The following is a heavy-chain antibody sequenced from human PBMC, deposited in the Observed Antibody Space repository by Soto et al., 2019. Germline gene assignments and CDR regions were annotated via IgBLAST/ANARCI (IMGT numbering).Heavy chain of an antibody. Sequence: SETLSLTCTVSGVSISSYYWSWIRQPPGKGLEWIGYIHYSGSTNYNPSLKSRVTISVDTSKNHFSLKLSSVSAADTAVYYCARDSTYRGAFDIWGQGTMVTVSS. CDR3: ARDSTYRGAFDI. V-gene: IGHV4-59*01. J-gene: IGHJ3*02. D-gene: IGHD3-16*02. CDR1: GVSISSYY. CDR2: IHYSGST.